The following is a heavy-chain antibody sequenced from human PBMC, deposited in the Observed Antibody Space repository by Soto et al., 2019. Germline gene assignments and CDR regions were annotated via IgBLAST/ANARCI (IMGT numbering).Heavy chain of an antibody. CDR3: ARDGELLHYYYGMDV. CDR1: GGTFSSYA. J-gene: IGHJ6*02. Sequence: QVQLVQSGAEVKKPGSSVKVSCKASGGTFSSYAISWVRQAPGQGLEWMGGIIPIFGTANYAQKFPGRVSMTSDDSERPASRELRSLRSKDPAVYYCARDGELLHYYYGMDVWGQGHTVTV. D-gene: IGHD1-26*01. V-gene: IGHV1-69*01. CDR2: IIPIFGTA.